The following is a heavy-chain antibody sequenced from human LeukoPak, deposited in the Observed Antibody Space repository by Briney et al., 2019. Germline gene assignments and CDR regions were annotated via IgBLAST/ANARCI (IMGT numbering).Heavy chain of an antibody. Sequence: PSETLSLTCTVSGYSISSGYYWGWIRQPPGKGLEWIGEIYHSGSTNYNPSLKSRVTISVDKSKNQFSLKLSSVTAADTALYYCARGAPPSRGTYWYFDLWGRGTLVTVSS. D-gene: IGHD1-1*01. CDR3: ARGAPPSRGTYWYFDL. CDR1: GYSISSGYY. J-gene: IGHJ2*01. CDR2: IYHSGST. V-gene: IGHV4-38-2*02.